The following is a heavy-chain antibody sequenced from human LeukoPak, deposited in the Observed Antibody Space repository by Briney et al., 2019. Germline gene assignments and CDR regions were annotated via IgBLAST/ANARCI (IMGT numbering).Heavy chain of an antibody. Sequence: SETLSLTCTVSGGSISSYYWSWIRQPPGKGLEWIGYIYYSGSTNYNPSLKSRVTISVDTSKNQFSLKLSSVTAADTAVYYCARDDSYYGMDVWGRGTTVTVSS. CDR1: GGSISSYY. CDR3: ARDDSYYGMDV. CDR2: IYYSGST. V-gene: IGHV4-59*01. J-gene: IGHJ6*02.